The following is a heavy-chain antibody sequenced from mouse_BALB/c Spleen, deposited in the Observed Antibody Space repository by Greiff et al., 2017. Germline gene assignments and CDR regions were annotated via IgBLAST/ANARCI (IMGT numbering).Heavy chain of an antibody. J-gene: IGHJ3*01. D-gene: IGHD1-1*02. CDR1: GFAFSSYD. V-gene: IGHV5-12-1*01. CDR2: ISSGGGST. CDR3: ARHLGGFAY. Sequence: EVMLVESGGGLVKPGGSLKLSCAASGFAFSSYDMSWVRQTPEKRLEWVAYISSGGGSTYYPDTVKGRFTISRDNAKNTLYLQISSLKSEDTAMYYCARHLGGFAYWGQGTLVTVSA.